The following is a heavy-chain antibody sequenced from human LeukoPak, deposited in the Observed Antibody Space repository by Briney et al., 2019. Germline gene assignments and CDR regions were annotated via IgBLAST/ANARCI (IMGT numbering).Heavy chain of an antibody. CDR2: IYHSGST. CDR3: ASNYYDSSGYGY. CDR1: GGSISSGSYY. V-gene: IGHV4-61*02. D-gene: IGHD3-22*01. Sequence: PSETLSLTCTVSGGSISSGSYYWSWIRQPAGKGLEWIGRIYHSGSTYYNPSLKSRVTISVDTSKNQFSLKLSSVTAADTAVYYCASNYYDSSGYGYWGQGTLVTVSS. J-gene: IGHJ4*02.